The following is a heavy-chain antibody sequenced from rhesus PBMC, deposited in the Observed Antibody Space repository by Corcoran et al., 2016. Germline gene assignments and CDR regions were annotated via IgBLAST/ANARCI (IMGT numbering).Heavy chain of an antibody. CDR1: GGSISSNY. D-gene: IGHD6-25*01. J-gene: IGHJ4*01. V-gene: IGHV4-160*01. CDR3: ASSPSGSWDYFDH. CDR2: IRSGGST. Sequence: QVQLQQWGEGLVKPSETLSLTCAVYGGSISSNYWSWIRQPPGKGLEWIGRIRSGGSTNYNPSLKNRVTISIDTSKNQVSLKLSSVTAADTAVYYCASSPSGSWDYFDHWGQGVLVTVSS.